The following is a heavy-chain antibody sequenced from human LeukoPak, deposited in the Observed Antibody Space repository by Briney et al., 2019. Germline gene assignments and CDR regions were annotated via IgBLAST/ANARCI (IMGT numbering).Heavy chain of an antibody. D-gene: IGHD6-19*01. J-gene: IGHJ4*02. Sequence: GGSLRLSCAASGFTFSSYNMNWVRQAPGKGLEWVSSTTSSSSYIYYADSVKGRFTISRDNSKNTLYLQMNSLRAEDTAVYFCAKDVVGHQWPENYWGQGTLVTVSS. V-gene: IGHV3-21*01. CDR2: TTSSSSYI. CDR1: GFTFSSYN. CDR3: AKDVVGHQWPENY.